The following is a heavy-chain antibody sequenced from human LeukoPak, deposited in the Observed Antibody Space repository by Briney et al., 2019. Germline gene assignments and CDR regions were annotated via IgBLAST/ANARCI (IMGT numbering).Heavy chain of an antibody. D-gene: IGHD4-11*01. CDR1: GFIFSDYY. CDR2: VSDSGSTK. CDR3: ARWVATVTSRWFDP. J-gene: IGHJ5*02. Sequence: GSLRLSCAASGFIFSDYYMSWIRQAPGKGLEWISYVSDSGSTKYYADSVKGRFTISRDNAKNSLYLQMNSLRAEDTAVYYCARWVATVTSRWFDPWGQGTLVTVSS. V-gene: IGHV3-11*04.